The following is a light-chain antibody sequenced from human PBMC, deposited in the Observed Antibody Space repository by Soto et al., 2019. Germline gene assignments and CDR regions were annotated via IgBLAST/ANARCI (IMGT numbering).Light chain of an antibody. CDR1: QSISTY. V-gene: IGKV1-39*01. J-gene: IGKJ2*02. CDR2: AAS. CDR3: QQSHSLWT. Sequence: DIQMTQSPSSLSASVGDRVTITCRASQSISTYLNWYQQKPGKAPKLLIYAASSLQSGVPSRFSGSGSGTDFPLTISSLQPEDFATYYCQQSHSLWTFGQGTKLEIK.